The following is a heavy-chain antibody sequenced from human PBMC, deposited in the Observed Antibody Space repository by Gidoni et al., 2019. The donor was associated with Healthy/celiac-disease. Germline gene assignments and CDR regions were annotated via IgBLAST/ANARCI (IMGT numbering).Heavy chain of an antibody. D-gene: IGHD2-2*01. CDR1: GFTFSSYA. J-gene: IGHJ6*03. Sequence: EVQLLESGGGLVQPGGSLRLSCAASGFTFSSYAMRWVRQAPGKGLEWVSAISGSGGSTYYADSVKGRFTISRDNSKNTLYLQMNSLRAEDTAVYYCAKRGLVVGYYYMDVWGKGTTVTVSS. V-gene: IGHV3-23*01. CDR3: AKRGLVVGYYYMDV. CDR2: ISGSGGST.